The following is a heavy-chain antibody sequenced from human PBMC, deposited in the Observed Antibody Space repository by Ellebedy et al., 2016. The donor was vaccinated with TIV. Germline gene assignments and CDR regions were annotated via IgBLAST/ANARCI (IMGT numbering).Heavy chain of an antibody. Sequence: GESLKISXAASGFTFSAYPMHWVRQAPGKGLEWVAVISYDGSNKYHADFVKGRFTISRDNAKNSLFLQMSSLRPEDTAVYYCARDPITVAGGGSFDYWGQGTLVTVSS. J-gene: IGHJ4*02. CDR2: ISYDGSNK. D-gene: IGHD6-19*01. CDR1: GFTFSAYP. V-gene: IGHV3-30-3*01. CDR3: ARDPITVAGGGSFDY.